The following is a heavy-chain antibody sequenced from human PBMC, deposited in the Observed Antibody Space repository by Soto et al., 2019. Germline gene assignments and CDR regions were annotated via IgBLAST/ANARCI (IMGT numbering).Heavy chain of an antibody. J-gene: IGHJ6*02. Sequence: QVQVVQSGAEVKKPGASVKVSCKASGYSFSTYSMHWVRQAPGQGLEWMGWINGANGNTRYSQKFKDRVSISRDTPASTGYMELSSVRSEDTAVYYCARGKGMEENYYYHGMDVWGPGTTVIVSS. CDR1: GYSFSTYS. CDR2: INGANGNT. CDR3: ARGKGMEENYYYHGMDV. V-gene: IGHV1-3*01. D-gene: IGHD1-1*01.